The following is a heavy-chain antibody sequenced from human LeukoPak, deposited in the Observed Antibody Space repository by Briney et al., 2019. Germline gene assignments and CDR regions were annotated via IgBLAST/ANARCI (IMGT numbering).Heavy chain of an antibody. D-gene: IGHD4-11*01. CDR2: INYSGGHK. J-gene: IGHJ4*02. CDR3: AKDDSMTLDHFDY. CDR1: GLTFKNCA. Sequence: GGSLRLSCVASGLTFKNCAMSWVRQAPGKGLEWVSGINYSGGHKYYADSVKGWFTISRDSSKNTLSLQMNSLTTEDTAVYYCAKDDSMTLDHFDYWGQGALVTVSS. V-gene: IGHV3-23*01.